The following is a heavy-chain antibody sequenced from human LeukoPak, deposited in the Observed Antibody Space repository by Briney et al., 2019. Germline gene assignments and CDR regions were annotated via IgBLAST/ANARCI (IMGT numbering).Heavy chain of an antibody. D-gene: IGHD3-10*01. CDR2: ISAYNGNT. CDR3: ARDEGNYYGSGSLY. J-gene: IGHJ4*02. Sequence: ASVKVSCKASGYTFTSYGITWVRQAPGQGLEWMGWISAYNGNTNYAQKLQGRVTMTTDTSTNTAYMELRSLRSDDTAVYYCARDEGNYYGSGSLYWGRGTLVTVSS. CDR1: GYTFTSYG. V-gene: IGHV1-18*01.